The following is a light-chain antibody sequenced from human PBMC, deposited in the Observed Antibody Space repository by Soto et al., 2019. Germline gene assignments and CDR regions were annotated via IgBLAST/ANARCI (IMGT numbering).Light chain of an antibody. CDR3: QQYSTYPWT. J-gene: IGKJ1*01. Sequence: IEMTQSPSSLSVSVGDRVTITCRASQGIRHDLGWYQQKPGKAPELLIYAASSLESGVPSRFSGSGSATEFTLTISSLQPDDFATYYCQQYSTYPWTFGQGTKVDI. CDR2: AAS. V-gene: IGKV1-17*01. CDR1: QGIRHD.